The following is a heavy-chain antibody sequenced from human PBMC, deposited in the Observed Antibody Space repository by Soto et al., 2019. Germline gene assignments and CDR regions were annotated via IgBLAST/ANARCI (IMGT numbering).Heavy chain of an antibody. CDR1: GGSFSSYT. CDR3: AATNTIFGVVILRSFDY. D-gene: IGHD3-3*01. Sequence: SVKVSCKASGGSFSSYTISWVRQAHGQGLEWMGRIIPILGIANYAQKFQGRVTITADKSTSTAYMELSSLRSEDTAVYYCAATNTIFGVVILRSFDYWGQGTLVTVSS. V-gene: IGHV1-69*02. J-gene: IGHJ4*02. CDR2: IIPILGIA.